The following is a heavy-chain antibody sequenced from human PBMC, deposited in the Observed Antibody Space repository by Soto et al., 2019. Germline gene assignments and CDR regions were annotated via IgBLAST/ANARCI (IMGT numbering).Heavy chain of an antibody. Sequence: EVQLMESGGGLVQPGGSLRLSCAASGFTFSNYWMHWVRQAPGEGLVWVSRINFYGTTTNYADSVKGRFTVSRDNARNAQYLQMNSLRAEETAIYYCARGGLHAYYQDNWGQGILVTVSS. D-gene: IGHD3-16*01. CDR1: GFTFSNYW. CDR3: ARGGLHAYYQDN. V-gene: IGHV3-74*01. CDR2: INFYGTTT. J-gene: IGHJ4*02.